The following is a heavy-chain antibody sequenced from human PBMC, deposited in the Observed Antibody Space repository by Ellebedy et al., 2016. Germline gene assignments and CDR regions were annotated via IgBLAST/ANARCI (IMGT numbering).Heavy chain of an antibody. CDR2: ISGYNGYK. Sequence: ASVKVSXXAPGYPFTNYNINWVRQAPGQGLEWMGWISGYNGYKKYAEKFQGRVTMTTITSTNTAYMELRSLRSDDTAFYYCARDCGGDCFSLGYWGQGTLVAVSS. V-gene: IGHV1-18*04. D-gene: IGHD2-21*02. J-gene: IGHJ4*02. CDR3: ARDCGGDCFSLGY. CDR1: GYPFTNYN.